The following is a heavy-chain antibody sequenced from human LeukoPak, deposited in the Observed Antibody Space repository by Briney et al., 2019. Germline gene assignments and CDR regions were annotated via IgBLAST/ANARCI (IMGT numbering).Heavy chain of an antibody. Sequence: SGGSLRLFCAASGFTFSSYAMHWVRQAPGKGLEWVAVISYDGSNKYYADSVKGRFTISRDNSKNTLYLQMNSLRAEDTAVYYCAREVALELHSLWDYWGQGTLVTVSS. CDR2: ISYDGSNK. D-gene: IGHD1-7*01. V-gene: IGHV3-30-3*01. CDR3: AREVALELHSLWDY. J-gene: IGHJ4*02. CDR1: GFTFSSYA.